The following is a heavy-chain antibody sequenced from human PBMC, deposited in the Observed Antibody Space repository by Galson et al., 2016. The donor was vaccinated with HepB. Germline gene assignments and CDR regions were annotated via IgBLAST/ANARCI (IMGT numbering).Heavy chain of an antibody. D-gene: IGHD3/OR15-3a*01. CDR2: LYYSGST. V-gene: IGHV4-39*01. J-gene: IGHJ4*02. CDR3: ARRTYNYDVY. Sequence: SETLSLTCSVSGASVSTDTYSWTWIRQPPGKGLECIASLYYSGSTYYNPSLKSRVTVSVDSSKNQLSLRLRSVTAADTAVYYSARRTYNYDVYWGKGTLVTVSS. CDR1: GASVSTDTYS.